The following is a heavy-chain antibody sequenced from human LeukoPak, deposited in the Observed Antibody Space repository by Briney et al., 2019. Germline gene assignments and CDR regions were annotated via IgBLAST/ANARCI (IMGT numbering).Heavy chain of an antibody. J-gene: IGHJ6*02. D-gene: IGHD1-1*01. CDR2: INHSGST. CDR1: GGSFSGYY. V-gene: IGHV4-34*01. CDR3: ARPLGQGNEYGMDV. Sequence: SETLSLTCAVYGGSFSGYYWSWIRQSPGKGLEWIGEINHSGSTNYNPSLKSRVTISVDTSKNQFSLKLTSVTAADAAVYYCARPLGQGNEYGMDVWGQGTTVTVSS.